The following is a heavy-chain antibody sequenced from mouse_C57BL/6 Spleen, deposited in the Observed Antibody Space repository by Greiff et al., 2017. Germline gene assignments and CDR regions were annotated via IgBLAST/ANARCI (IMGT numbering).Heavy chain of an antibody. CDR2: ISGGGGNT. CDR1: GFTFSSYT. V-gene: IGHV5-9*01. D-gene: IGHD4-1*01. CDR3: ARRTGTGLFAY. Sequence: EVKVVESGGGLVKPGGSLKLSCAASGFTFSSYTMSWVRQTPEKRLEWVATISGGGGNTYYPDSVKGRFTISRDNAKNTLYLQMSSLRSEDTALYYCARRTGTGLFAYWGQGTLVTVSA. J-gene: IGHJ3*01.